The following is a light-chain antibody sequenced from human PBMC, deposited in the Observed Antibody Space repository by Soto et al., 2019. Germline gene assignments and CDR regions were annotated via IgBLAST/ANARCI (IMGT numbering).Light chain of an antibody. CDR1: SGINVRNYP. CDR3: MIWPSNTHFV. V-gene: IGLV5-37*01. CDR2: YHSDSDK. J-gene: IGLJ1*01. Sequence: QLVLTQPPSSSASPGDSARLTCTLPSGINVRNYPIFWYQQRPGSPPRYLLYYHSDSDKGQASGVPRRFSGSKDASANAGILLISGLQSDDEADYYCMIWPSNTHFVFGSGTKVTVL.